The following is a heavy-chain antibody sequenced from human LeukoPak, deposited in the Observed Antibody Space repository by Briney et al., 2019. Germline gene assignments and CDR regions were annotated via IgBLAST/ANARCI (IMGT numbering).Heavy chain of an antibody. V-gene: IGHV3-7*01. J-gene: IGHJ4*02. Sequence: GGSLRLSCAASGYTFSDYWTSWVRQAPGKGLEWVANINQDGNQKCYVDSVKGRFTISRDNAKNSLYLQMNNLRVEDTAIYYCARDGRGGYLDYWGQGALVTVSS. CDR2: INQDGNQK. D-gene: IGHD3-10*01. CDR1: GYTFSDYW. CDR3: ARDGRGGYLDY.